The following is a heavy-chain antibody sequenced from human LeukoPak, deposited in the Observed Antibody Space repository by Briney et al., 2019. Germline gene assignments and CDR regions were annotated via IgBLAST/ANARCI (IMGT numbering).Heavy chain of an antibody. CDR2: ISSSGSTI. V-gene: IGHV3-48*04. Sequence: GSLRLSCAASGFTFSSYAMSWIRQAPGKGLEWVSYISSSGSTIYYADSVKGRFTISRDNAKNSLYLQMNSLRAEDTAVYYCARGNYRLPFDYWGQGTLVTVSS. CDR3: ARGNYRLPFDY. J-gene: IGHJ4*02. CDR1: GFTFSSYA. D-gene: IGHD3-10*01.